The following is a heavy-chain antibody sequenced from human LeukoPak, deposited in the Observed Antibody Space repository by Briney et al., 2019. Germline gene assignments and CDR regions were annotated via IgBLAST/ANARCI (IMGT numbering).Heavy chain of an antibody. D-gene: IGHD5-24*01. J-gene: IGHJ6*03. CDR1: GYTFTGYY. V-gene: IGHV1-2*02. Sequence: WASVKVSCKASGYTFTGYYMHWVRQAPGQGLEWMGWINPNSGGTNYAQKFQGRVTMTRDTSISTAYMELSRLRSDDTAVYYCARGEDGYNSIYYYYMDVWGKGTTVTVSS. CDR2: INPNSGGT. CDR3: ARGEDGYNSIYYYYMDV.